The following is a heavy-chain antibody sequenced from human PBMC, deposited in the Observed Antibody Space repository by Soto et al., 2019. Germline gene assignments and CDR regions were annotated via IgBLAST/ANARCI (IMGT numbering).Heavy chain of an antibody. CDR1: GGSISSSNW. CDR2: IYHSGST. D-gene: IGHD3-22*01. CDR3: ARGDQYYYDSSGKYGMDV. Sequence: SETLSLTCAVSGGSISSSNWWSWVRQPPGKGLEWIGEIYHSGSTNYNPSLKSRVTISVDKSKNQFSLKLSSVTAADTAVYYCARGDQYYYDSSGKYGMDVWGQGTTVTVSS. J-gene: IGHJ6*02. V-gene: IGHV4-4*02.